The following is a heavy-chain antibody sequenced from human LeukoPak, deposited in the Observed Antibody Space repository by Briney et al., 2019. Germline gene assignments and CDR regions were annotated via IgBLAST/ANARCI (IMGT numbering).Heavy chain of an antibody. V-gene: IGHV1-2*02. CDR3: ARGPEGYYYYYYRDV. Sequence: ASVKVSCKASGYTFTGYYMHWVRQAPGQGLEWMGWINPNSGGTNYAQNFQGRVTMTRDTSISTAYMELGGLRSEDTAVYYFARGPEGYYYYYYRDVWGKGTTLTVSS. CDR2: INPNSGGT. J-gene: IGHJ6*03. CDR1: GYTFTGYY.